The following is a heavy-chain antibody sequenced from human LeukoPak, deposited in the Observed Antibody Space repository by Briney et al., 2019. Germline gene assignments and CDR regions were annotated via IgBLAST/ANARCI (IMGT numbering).Heavy chain of an antibody. D-gene: IGHD1-14*01. Sequence: GGSLRLSCSASGFTFSNYIMHWARQAPGKGLEYISAITSNGGTTYYADSVKGRVTISRDNSKNTLYLQMSSLRPEDTAVYYCVKDRTGGRVAFDIWGQGTMVTVSS. CDR3: VKDRTGGRVAFDI. CDR1: GFTFSNYI. J-gene: IGHJ3*02. V-gene: IGHV3-64D*09. CDR2: ITSNGGTT.